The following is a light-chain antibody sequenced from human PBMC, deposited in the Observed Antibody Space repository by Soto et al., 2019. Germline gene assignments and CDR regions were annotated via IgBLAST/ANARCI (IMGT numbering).Light chain of an antibody. CDR3: SSYTSISTV. Sequence: QLVLTQSPSASASLGASVKLTCTLSSGHSNYAIAWHQQQPEKGPRYLMKLNNDGSHSKGDGIPDRFSGSSSGAERYLTISGLQAEDEADYYCSSYTSISTVFGGGTKVTVL. J-gene: IGLJ2*01. CDR1: SGHSNYA. CDR2: LNNDGSH. V-gene: IGLV4-69*01.